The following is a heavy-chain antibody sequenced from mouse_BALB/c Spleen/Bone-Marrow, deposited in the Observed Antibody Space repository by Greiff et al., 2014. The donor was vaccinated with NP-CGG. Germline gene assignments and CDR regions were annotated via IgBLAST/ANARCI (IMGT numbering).Heavy chain of an antibody. J-gene: IGHJ4*01. CDR2: IYPSDSYT. Sequence: VQGVESGAELVRPGASVKVSCKASGYTSISYWISWVKQRPGQGLEWIGNIYPSDSYTNYNQNFKDKATLTVDKSSSTAYMQLSSPTSEDSAVYYCTRQYGNYYAMDYWGQGTSVTVSS. D-gene: IGHD2-10*02. V-gene: IGHV1S126*01. CDR1: GYTSISYW. CDR3: TRQYGNYYAMDY.